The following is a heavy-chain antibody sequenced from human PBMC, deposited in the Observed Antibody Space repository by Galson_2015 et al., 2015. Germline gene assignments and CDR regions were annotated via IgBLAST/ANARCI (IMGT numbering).Heavy chain of an antibody. CDR1: GFTFSSYG. J-gene: IGHJ4*02. CDR2: IWYDGSNK. CDR3: ARVRWGSSSLGADY. Sequence: SLRLSCAASGFTFSSYGMHWVRQAPGKGLEWVAVIWYDGSNKYYADSVKGRFTISRDNSKNTLYLQMNSLRAEDTAVYYCARVRWGSSSLGADYWGQGTLVTVSS. D-gene: IGHD6-6*01. V-gene: IGHV3-33*01.